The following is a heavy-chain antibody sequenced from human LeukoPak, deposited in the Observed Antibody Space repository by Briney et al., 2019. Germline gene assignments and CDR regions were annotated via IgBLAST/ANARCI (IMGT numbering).Heavy chain of an antibody. CDR3: ARTNLDLYCGGDCYGMDV. CDR2: IYYSGST. D-gene: IGHD2-21*01. J-gene: IGHJ6*04. V-gene: IGHV4-59*01. CDR1: GGSISSYY. Sequence: SETLSLTCTVSGGSISSYYWSWIRQPPGKGLEWIGYIYYSGSTNYNPSLKSRVTISVDTSKNQFSLKLSSVTAADTAVYYCARTNLDLYCGGDCYGMDVWGKGTTVTVSS.